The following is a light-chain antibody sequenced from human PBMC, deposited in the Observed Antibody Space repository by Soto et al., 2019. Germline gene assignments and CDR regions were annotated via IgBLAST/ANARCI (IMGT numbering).Light chain of an antibody. Sequence: EIVLTQSPGTLSLSPGARATLSCRASQSVSSSYLAWYQQKPGQAPRLLIYGASSRATGIPDRFSGSGSGTDFTLTISRLEPEDFAVYYCQQYGSSPRTFGQGPKLEIK. CDR3: QQYGSSPRT. CDR2: GAS. CDR1: QSVSSSY. J-gene: IGKJ2*01. V-gene: IGKV3-20*01.